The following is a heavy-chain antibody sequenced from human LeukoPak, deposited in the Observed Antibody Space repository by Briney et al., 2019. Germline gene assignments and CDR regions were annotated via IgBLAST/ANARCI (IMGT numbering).Heavy chain of an antibody. Sequence: SETLSLTCTVSGGSIRSYYWSWIRQPAGKGLEWIGRIYTSGSTNYNPSLKSRATMSVDTSKNQFSLKLSSVTAADTAVYYCARGDIVVVPAAISRWFDPWGQGTLVTVSS. CDR2: IYTSGST. D-gene: IGHD2-2*01. CDR1: GGSIRSYY. CDR3: ARGDIVVVPAAISRWFDP. J-gene: IGHJ5*02. V-gene: IGHV4-4*07.